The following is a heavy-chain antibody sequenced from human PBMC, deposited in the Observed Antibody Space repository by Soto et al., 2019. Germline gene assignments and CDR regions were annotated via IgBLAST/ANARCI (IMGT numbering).Heavy chain of an antibody. V-gene: IGHV1-69*13. CDR3: AREPYYYDSSGSSYFDY. CDR2: IIPIFGTA. Sequence: SVKVSCKASGGTFSSYAISWVRQAPGQGLEWMGGIIPIFGTANYAQKFQGRVTITADESTSTAYMELSSLRSEDTAVYYCAREPYYYDSSGSSYFDYWGQGTLVTVSS. D-gene: IGHD3-22*01. J-gene: IGHJ4*02. CDR1: GGTFSSYA.